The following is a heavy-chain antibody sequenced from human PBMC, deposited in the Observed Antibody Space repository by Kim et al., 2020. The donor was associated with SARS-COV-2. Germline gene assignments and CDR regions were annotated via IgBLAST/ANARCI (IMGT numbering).Heavy chain of an antibody. CDR1: GFTLSSSW. Sequence: GRSLRLSCTVSGFTLSSSWMHWVRQAPGKGLAWVSRMNGEGSSPTYADPVKGRFTISSDNAKNTLFPQMDSLRVDDTAVYYCARGPWGAASLWGPGTLVT. J-gene: IGHJ4*02. CDR3: ARGPWGAASL. D-gene: IGHD1-26*01. V-gene: IGHV3-74*01. CDR2: MNGEGSSP.